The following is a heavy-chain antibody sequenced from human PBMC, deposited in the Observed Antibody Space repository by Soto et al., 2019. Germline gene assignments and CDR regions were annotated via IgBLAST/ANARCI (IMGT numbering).Heavy chain of an antibody. CDR1: GGAISIGGYS. CDR2: IYHSGST. J-gene: IGHJ4*02. V-gene: IGHV4-30-2*01. D-gene: IGHD2-15*01. CDR3: ASSRGRHSPLHY. Sequence: PSETLSLTCAVSGGAISIGGYSWSWIRQPPGKGLGWIGYIYHSGSTYCNLSFQSRVTISLDRSKNQFSLKLSSVTAVDRAVYYCASSRGRHSPLHYWGAGTLVTVS.